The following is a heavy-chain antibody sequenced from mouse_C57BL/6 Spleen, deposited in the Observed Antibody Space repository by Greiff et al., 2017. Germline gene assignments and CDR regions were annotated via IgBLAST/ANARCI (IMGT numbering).Heavy chain of an antibody. D-gene: IGHD3-1*01. CDR1: GYTFTSYW. CDR2: IHPNSGST. CDR3: ARYWTGYDGGYAMDY. V-gene: IGHV1-64*01. Sequence: QVQLQQSGAELVKPGASVKLSCKASGYTFTSYWMHWVKQRPGQGLEWIGMIHPNSGSTNYNEKFKSKATLTVDKSSSTAYMQLSSLTSEDSAVYYCARYWTGYDGGYAMDYWGQGTSVTVSS. J-gene: IGHJ4*01.